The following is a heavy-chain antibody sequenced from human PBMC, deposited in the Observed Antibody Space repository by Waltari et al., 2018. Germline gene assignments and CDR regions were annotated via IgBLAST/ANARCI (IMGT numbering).Heavy chain of an antibody. Sequence: EVQLVESGGGLVKPGGSLRLSCAASGFTFRSYSMNWVRQAPGKGVEWVSSSSSKSSYIYYADSVKGRFTISRDNAKNSLYLQMNSLRAEDTAVYYCARDKQGNVDYWGQGTLVTVSS. CDR2: SSSKSSYI. CDR1: GFTFRSYS. V-gene: IGHV3-21*01. J-gene: IGHJ4*02. D-gene: IGHD6-13*01. CDR3: ARDKQGNVDY.